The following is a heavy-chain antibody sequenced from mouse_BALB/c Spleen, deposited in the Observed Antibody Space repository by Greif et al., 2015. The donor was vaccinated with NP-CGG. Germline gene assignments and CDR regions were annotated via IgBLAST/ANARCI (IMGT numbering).Heavy chain of an antibody. V-gene: IGHV14-3*02. D-gene: IGHD2-1*01. J-gene: IGHJ2*01. Sequence: VQLQQSGAELMKPGASVKLSCTASGFNIKDTYMHWVKQRPEQGLEWIGRIDPANGNTKYDPKFQGKATITADTSSNTAYLQLSSLTSEDTAVYYCARDGNYARYYFDYWGQGTTLTVSS. CDR2: IDPANGNT. CDR1: GFNIKDTY. CDR3: ARDGNYARYYFDY.